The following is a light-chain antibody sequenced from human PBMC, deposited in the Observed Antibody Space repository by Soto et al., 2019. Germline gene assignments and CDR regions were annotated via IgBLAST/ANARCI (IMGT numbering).Light chain of an antibody. CDR2: DVS. J-gene: IGKJ5*01. V-gene: IGKV3-15*01. CDR1: QSVSSSY. CDR3: QQYNNWPFS. Sequence: EIVLTQSPATLSLSPGERATLSCRASQSVSSSYLAWYQQKSGQSPRLLIYDVSTRATGVPARFSGTGSETDFTLTISGLQSEDSAVYFCQQYNNWPFSFGQGTRLEIK.